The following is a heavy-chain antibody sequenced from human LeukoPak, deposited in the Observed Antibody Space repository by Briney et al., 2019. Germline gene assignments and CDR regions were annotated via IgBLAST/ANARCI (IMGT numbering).Heavy chain of an antibody. CDR2: ISVSGVST. Sequence: PGGSLRLSCAASGFTFSSFAMSWVRQAPGKGLEWVSDISVSGVSTFYADSVKGRFTISRDNSKNTLYLHMNSLRDDDTAVYYCAKGQYSSTWYIFDYWGQGTLVTVSS. J-gene: IGHJ4*02. CDR1: GFTFSSFA. CDR3: AKGQYSSTWYIFDY. V-gene: IGHV3-23*01. D-gene: IGHD6-13*01.